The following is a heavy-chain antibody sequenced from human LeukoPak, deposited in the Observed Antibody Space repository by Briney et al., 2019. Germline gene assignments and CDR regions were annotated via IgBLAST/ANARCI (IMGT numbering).Heavy chain of an antibody. CDR3: ARDGGDFWSGYPLDY. J-gene: IGHJ4*02. V-gene: IGHV3-74*01. D-gene: IGHD3-3*01. CDR2: INSDGSST. CDR1: GFTFSSYG. Sequence: GGSLRLSCAASGFTFSSYGMHWVRQAPGKGLVWVSRINSDGSSTSYADSVKGRFTISRDNAKNTLYLQMNSLRAEDTVVYYCARDGGDFWSGYPLDYWGQGTLVTVSS.